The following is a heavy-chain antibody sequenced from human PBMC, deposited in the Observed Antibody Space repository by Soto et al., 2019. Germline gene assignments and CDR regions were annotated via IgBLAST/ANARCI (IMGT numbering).Heavy chain of an antibody. CDR3: ASHDYAHYGMDV. V-gene: IGHV4-30-4*01. CDR2: IYYSGST. J-gene: IGHJ6*02. D-gene: IGHD3-16*01. Sequence: QVQLQESGPGLVKPSQTLSLTCTVSGGSISSGDYYWSWIRQPPGKGLEWIGYIYYSGSTYYTPSLKGRVSISVDTSKTQFPLKLSSVTAADTAVYYCASHDYAHYGMDVWGQGTTVTVSS. CDR1: GGSISSGDYY.